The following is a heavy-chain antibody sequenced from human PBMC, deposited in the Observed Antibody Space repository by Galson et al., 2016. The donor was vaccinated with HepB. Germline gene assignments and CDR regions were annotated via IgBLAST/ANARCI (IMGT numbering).Heavy chain of an antibody. J-gene: IGHJ6*02. CDR2: IRSSSSTI. V-gene: IGHV3-48*02. Sequence: YIRSSSSTIYYADSVKGRFTISRDNAKNSLYLQMNSLRDEDTAVYYCARDRVSGDFWSGYYTGIGMDVWGQGTTVTVSS. CDR3: ARDRVSGDFWSGYYTGIGMDV. D-gene: IGHD3-3*01.